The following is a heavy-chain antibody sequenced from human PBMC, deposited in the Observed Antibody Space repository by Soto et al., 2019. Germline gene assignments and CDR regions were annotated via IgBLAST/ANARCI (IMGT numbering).Heavy chain of an antibody. CDR3: ARPNDAAGPPIY. V-gene: IGHV3-74*01. Sequence: TGGSLRLSCAASGFTCSNYWMHWVRQAPGKGLVWVSRINSDGSGTSYADSVKGRFTISRDNAKNTLYVQMNSLRAEDTAVYYCARPNDAAGPPIYWGQGTLVTVSS. D-gene: IGHD6-19*01. CDR2: INSDGSGT. CDR1: GFTCSNYW. J-gene: IGHJ4*02.